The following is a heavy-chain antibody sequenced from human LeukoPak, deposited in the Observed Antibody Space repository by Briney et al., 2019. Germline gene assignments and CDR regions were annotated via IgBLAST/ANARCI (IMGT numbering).Heavy chain of an antibody. CDR3: AGEDTYDFWSGYWPPFHY. Sequence: GGSLRLSCAASGFTFSSYGMHWVRQAPGKGLEWVAFIRYDGSNKYYADSVKGRFTISRDNSKNTLYLQMNSPRAEDTAVYYCAGEDTYDFWSGYWPPFHYWGQGTLVTVSS. V-gene: IGHV3-30*02. D-gene: IGHD3-3*01. CDR2: IRYDGSNK. CDR1: GFTFSSYG. J-gene: IGHJ4*02.